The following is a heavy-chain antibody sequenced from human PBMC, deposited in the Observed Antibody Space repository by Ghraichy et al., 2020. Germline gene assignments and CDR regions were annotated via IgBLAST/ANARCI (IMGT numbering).Heavy chain of an antibody. CDR2: ISDSGAST. CDR1: GFIFSDYA. Sequence: GESLNISCAASGFIFSDYAMNWVRQAPGKKPEWVSLISDSGASTYYADSVKGRFSISRDNSKNIVYLQMNSLRAEDTAIYYFAKALQPWLHSYYFDYWGQGILVTVSS. D-gene: IGHD6-19*01. CDR3: AKALQPWLHSYYFDY. V-gene: IGHV3-23*01. J-gene: IGHJ4*02.